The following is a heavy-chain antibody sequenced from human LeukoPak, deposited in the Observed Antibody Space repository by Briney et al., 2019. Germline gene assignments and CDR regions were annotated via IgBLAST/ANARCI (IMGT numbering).Heavy chain of an antibody. V-gene: IGHV4-34*01. D-gene: IGHD4-17*01. J-gene: IGHJ4*02. CDR3: ARIRGDYGTVDY. CDR1: GGSFSGYY. CDR2: INHSGST. Sequence: SEILSLTCAVYGGSFSGYYWSWIRQPPGKGLEWIGEINHSGSTNYNPSLKSRVTISVDRSKNQFSLKLSSVTAADTAVYYCARIRGDYGTVDYWGQGTLVTVSS.